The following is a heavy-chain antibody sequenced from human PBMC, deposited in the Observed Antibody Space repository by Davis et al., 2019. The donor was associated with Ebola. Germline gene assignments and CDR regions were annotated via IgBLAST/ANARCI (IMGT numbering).Heavy chain of an antibody. CDR3: AREGLQWTMVYGMDV. CDR2: ISGSGGST. J-gene: IGHJ6*02. CDR1: GFTFSSYA. D-gene: IGHD4-11*01. V-gene: IGHV3-23*01. Sequence: GESLKISCAASGFTFSSYAMSWVRQAPGKGLEWVSAISGSGGSTYYADSVKGRFTISRDNSKNTLYLQMNSLRAEDTAVYYCAREGLQWTMVYGMDVWGQGTTVTVSS.